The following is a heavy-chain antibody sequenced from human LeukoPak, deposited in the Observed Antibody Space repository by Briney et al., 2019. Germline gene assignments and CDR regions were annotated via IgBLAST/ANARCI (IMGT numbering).Heavy chain of an antibody. D-gene: IGHD1-1*01. Sequence: SETLSLTCTVSGGSISSSSYYWGWIRQPPGKGLEWIGSIYYSGSTYYNPSLKSRVTISVDTSKNQFSLKLSSVTAADTAVYYCARQSQRDYWGQGTLVTVSS. V-gene: IGHV4-39*01. J-gene: IGHJ4*02. CDR1: GGSISSSSYY. CDR3: ARQSQRDY. CDR2: IYYSGST.